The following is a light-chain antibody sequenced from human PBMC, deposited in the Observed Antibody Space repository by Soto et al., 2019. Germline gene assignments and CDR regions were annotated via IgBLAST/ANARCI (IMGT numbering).Light chain of an antibody. V-gene: IGKV3-15*01. CDR1: QSVSSN. J-gene: IGKJ5*01. Sequence: EIVMTQSPATLSVSPGERATLSCRASQSVSSNLAWYQQKPGQAPRLLIYGASTRAAGIQARFSGSGSKTECTLTISSLQSEDFAVYYCQQYNNWPPLSFGQGTRLEIK. CDR3: QQYNNWPPLS. CDR2: GAS.